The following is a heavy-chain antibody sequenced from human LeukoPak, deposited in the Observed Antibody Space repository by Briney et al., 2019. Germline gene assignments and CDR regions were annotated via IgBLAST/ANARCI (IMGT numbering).Heavy chain of an antibody. V-gene: IGHV1-2*02. CDR3: ARDLAFGEMVTNRGAFDI. CDR2: TNPNSGDT. Sequence: ASVKVSCKASGYTFTAYYMHWVRQAPGQGLEWMGWTNPNSGDTNYAQKFHGRVTMTRDTSISTAYMELSRLRSDDTAVYYCARDLAFGEMVTNRGAFDIWGQGTMVTVSS. CDR1: GYTFTAYY. D-gene: IGHD5-24*01. J-gene: IGHJ3*02.